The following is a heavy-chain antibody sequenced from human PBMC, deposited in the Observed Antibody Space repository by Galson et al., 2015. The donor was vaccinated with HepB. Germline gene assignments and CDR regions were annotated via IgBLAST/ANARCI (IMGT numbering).Heavy chain of an antibody. J-gene: IGHJ4*02. Sequence: SLRLSYAASGFTFSSYSMNWVRQAPGKGLEWVSSISSSSSYIYYADSVKGRFTISRDNAKNSLYLQMNSLRAEDTAVYYCARDGGGYSSGLSFDYWGQGTLVTVSS. V-gene: IGHV3-21*01. CDR1: GFTFSSYS. CDR2: ISSSSSYI. CDR3: ARDGGGYSSGLSFDY. D-gene: IGHD6-19*01.